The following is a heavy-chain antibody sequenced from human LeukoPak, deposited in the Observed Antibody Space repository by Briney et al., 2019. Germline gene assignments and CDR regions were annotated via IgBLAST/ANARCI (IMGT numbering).Heavy chain of an antibody. J-gene: IGHJ4*02. Sequence: PSQTLSLTCTVSGGSISSGSSYWSWIRQPAGKGLEWIGRIYTSGSTNYNPSLKSRVTISLDTSKIQFSLKLNPVTAADTAVYYCARGSSGYFDYWGQGTLVTVSS. V-gene: IGHV4-61*02. D-gene: IGHD2-15*01. CDR2: IYTSGST. CDR1: GGSISSGSSY. CDR3: ARGSSGYFDY.